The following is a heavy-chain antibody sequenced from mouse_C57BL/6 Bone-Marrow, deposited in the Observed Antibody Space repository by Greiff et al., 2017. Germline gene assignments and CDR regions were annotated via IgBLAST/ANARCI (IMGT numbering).Heavy chain of an antibody. CDR2: IYPGSGST. D-gene: IGHD1-1*01. Sequence: QVQLQQPGAELVKPGASVKMSCKASGYTFTSYWITWVKQRPGQGLEWIGDIYPGSGSTNYNEKFKSKATLTVDTSSSTAYMQLSSLTSEDSAVYYCASYYYGSSYWYYFDYWGQGTTLTVSS. J-gene: IGHJ2*01. CDR1: GYTFTSYW. CDR3: ASYYYGSSYWYYFDY. V-gene: IGHV1-55*01.